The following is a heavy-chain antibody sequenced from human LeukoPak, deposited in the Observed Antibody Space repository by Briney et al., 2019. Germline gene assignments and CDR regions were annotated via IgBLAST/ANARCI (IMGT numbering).Heavy chain of an antibody. CDR1: VGSLTSHY. CDR2: IYYSGST. V-gene: IGHV4-59*08. Sequence: PSETLSLTCIAPVGSLTSHYRSWIRRPPGKGLGWSGYIYYSGSTNYNPSLKSRVTISVDTSKNQFSLKLSSVTAADTAVYYCARQARSMVRGVFEFDPWGQGTLVTVSS. J-gene: IGHJ5*02. CDR3: ARQARSMVRGVFEFDP. D-gene: IGHD3-10*01.